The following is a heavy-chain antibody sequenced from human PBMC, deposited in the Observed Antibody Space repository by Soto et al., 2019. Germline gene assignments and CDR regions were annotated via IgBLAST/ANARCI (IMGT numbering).Heavy chain of an antibody. CDR1: GGSISSGGYY. D-gene: IGHD5-12*01. V-gene: IGHV4-31*03. CDR3: ARVRTWLQARWFDP. CDR2: IYYSGST. J-gene: IGHJ5*02. Sequence: SETLSLTCTVSGGSISSGGYYWSWIRQHPGKGLEWIGYIYYSGSTYYNPSLKSRVTISVDTSKNQFSLKLSSVTAADTAVYYCARVRTWLQARWFDPWGQGTLVTVSS.